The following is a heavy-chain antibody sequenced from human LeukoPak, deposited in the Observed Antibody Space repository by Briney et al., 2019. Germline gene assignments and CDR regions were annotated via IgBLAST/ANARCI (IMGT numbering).Heavy chain of an antibody. CDR1: GGSFSGYY. J-gene: IGHJ5*02. CDR3: ARRDIRMVRGVMGVDP. CDR2: INHSGST. D-gene: IGHD3-10*01. V-gene: IGHV4-34*01. Sequence: KASETLSLTCAVYGGSFSGYYWSWIRQPPGKGLEWIGEINHSGSTNYNPSLKSRVTISVDTSKNQFSLKLSSVTAADTAVYYCARRDIRMVRGVMGVDPWGQGTLVTVSS.